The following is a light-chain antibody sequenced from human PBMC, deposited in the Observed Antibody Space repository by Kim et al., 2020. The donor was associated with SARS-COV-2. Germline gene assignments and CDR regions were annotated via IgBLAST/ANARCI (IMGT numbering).Light chain of an antibody. J-gene: IGKJ1*01. CDR1: QSITTY. V-gene: IGKV1-39*01. CDR3: QHSYNTPWT. Sequence: DIQMTQSPSSLSASVGDRVTITCRASQSITTYLNWYQQEPGKAPKLLIYGASSLQSGVPSRFSGSGSGTDFTLTISSLQPEDFATYFCQHSYNTPWTFGQGTKVDIK. CDR2: GAS.